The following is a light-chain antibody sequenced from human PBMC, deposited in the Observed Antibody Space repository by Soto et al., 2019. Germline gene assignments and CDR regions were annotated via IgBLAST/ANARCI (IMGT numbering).Light chain of an antibody. CDR3: SAHGGTNPYV. J-gene: IGLJ1*01. Sequence: QSVLTQPPSASGSPGQSVAISCTGTASDIGGYTFVSWYQQHPGKAPKLLIYDVNKRPSGVPDRFSGSKSGNTASLTVSGLQAEVEGDYFCSAHGGTNPYVFGTGTKLTVL. CDR2: DVN. CDR1: ASDIGGYTF. V-gene: IGLV2-8*01.